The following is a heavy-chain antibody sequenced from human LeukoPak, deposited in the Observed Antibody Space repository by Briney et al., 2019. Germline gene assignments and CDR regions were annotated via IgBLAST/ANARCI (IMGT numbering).Heavy chain of an antibody. Sequence: GGSLRLSCAVSGITFSRYAMTWVRQAPGKGLEWVSYITSSGSSIYYADSVKGRFTVSRDSAKNSLYLQMNSLRAEDTAVYYCARSLYYGDDDNYFDYWGQGTLVTVSS. J-gene: IGHJ4*02. D-gene: IGHD3-3*01. CDR3: ARSLYYGDDDNYFDY. CDR2: ITSSGSSI. CDR1: GITFSRYA. V-gene: IGHV3-48*03.